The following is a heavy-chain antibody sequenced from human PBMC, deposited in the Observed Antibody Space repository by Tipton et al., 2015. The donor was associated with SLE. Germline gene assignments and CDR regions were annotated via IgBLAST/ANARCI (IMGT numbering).Heavy chain of an antibody. CDR3: AGAWQGYCSGGTCYVLDY. Sequence: TLSLTCTVSGGSISSHCWSWIRQPPGKGLEWIGYISYSETTNYNPSLKSRVTISVDTSKNQFSLKLRSVTAADTAGYYCAGAWQGYCSGGTCYVLDYWGQGTLVTVSS. J-gene: IGHJ4*02. D-gene: IGHD2-15*01. CDR1: GGSISSHC. CDR2: ISYSETT. V-gene: IGHV4-59*11.